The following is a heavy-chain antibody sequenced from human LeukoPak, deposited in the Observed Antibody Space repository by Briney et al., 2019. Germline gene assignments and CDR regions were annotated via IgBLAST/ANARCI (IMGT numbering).Heavy chain of an antibody. D-gene: IGHD5-18*01. CDR3: ARGDSYGYNYYYYMDV. J-gene: IGHJ6*03. V-gene: IGHV1-2*02. Sequence: ASVKVSCKASGYTFTGYYMHWVRQAPGQGLEWMGWINPNSGGTNYAQKFQGRVTMTRDTSISTAYMELSRLRSDDTAVYYCARGDSYGYNYYYYMDVWGKGTTVTVSS. CDR2: INPNSGGT. CDR1: GYTFTGYY.